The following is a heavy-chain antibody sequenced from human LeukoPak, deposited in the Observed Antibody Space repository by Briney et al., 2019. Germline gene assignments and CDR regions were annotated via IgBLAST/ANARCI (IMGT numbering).Heavy chain of an antibody. D-gene: IGHD6-19*01. V-gene: IGHV3-23*01. CDR1: GFTFSSYA. J-gene: IGHJ5*02. Sequence: PGGSLRPSCAASGFTFSSYAMSWVRQAPGKGLEWVSTISGSGGSTYYADSVKGRFTISRDNSKNTLYLQMNSLRAGDTAVYYCAKSGAVAGGDWFDPWGQGTLVTVSS. CDR2: ISGSGGST. CDR3: AKSGAVAGGDWFDP.